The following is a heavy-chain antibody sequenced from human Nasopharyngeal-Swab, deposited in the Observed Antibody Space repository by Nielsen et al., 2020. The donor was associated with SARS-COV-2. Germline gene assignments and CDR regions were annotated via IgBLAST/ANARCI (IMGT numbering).Heavy chain of an antibody. CDR3: ARDAPAHYGAFY. V-gene: IGHV3-74*01. Sequence: GASLKISCVASGVIFSNYWMHWVRQAPGKGLVWVSRINEDGRRTDYADSVKGRFSISRDSSKNTLYLQMDSLRGEDTAVYYCARDAPAHYGAFYWGRGTLVTVSS. CDR2: INEDGRRT. J-gene: IGHJ4*02. D-gene: IGHD4-17*01. CDR1: GVIFSNYW.